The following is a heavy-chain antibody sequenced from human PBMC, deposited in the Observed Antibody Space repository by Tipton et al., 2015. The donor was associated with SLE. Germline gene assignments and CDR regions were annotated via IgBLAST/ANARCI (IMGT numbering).Heavy chain of an antibody. Sequence: GSLRLSCAASGFAFDDYAMHWVRQVPGKGLEWVSAISGSGGNTYYADSVKGRFTISRDNSKNTLYLQMNGLRAEDTAVYYCAKDMNYYGDYWGQGTLVTVSS. D-gene: IGHD3-10*01. CDR2: ISGSGGNT. CDR3: AKDMNYYGDY. CDR1: GFAFDDYA. V-gene: IGHV3-23*01. J-gene: IGHJ4*02.